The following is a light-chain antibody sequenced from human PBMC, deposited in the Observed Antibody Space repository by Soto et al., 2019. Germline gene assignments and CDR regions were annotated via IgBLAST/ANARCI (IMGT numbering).Light chain of an antibody. CDR3: PHYGSSLLT. CDR2: QTS. J-gene: IGKJ4*01. V-gene: IGKV3-20*01. Sequence: LTQYTDTLSLSPGERATFSCRASQYINTRFAWYQHRPGQSPRLLIYQTSLRAAGIPDRFSGSGSGTDFTLTISRLEPEDFAVYYCPHYGSSLLTFGGGTKV. CDR1: QYINTR.